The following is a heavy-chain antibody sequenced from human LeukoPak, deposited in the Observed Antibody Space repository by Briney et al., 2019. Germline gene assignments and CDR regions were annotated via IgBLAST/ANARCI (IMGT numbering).Heavy chain of an antibody. J-gene: IGHJ3*02. CDR1: GGSVSSGSYY. CDR2: IYYSGST. V-gene: IGHV4-61*01. CDR3: AREGAFDI. Sequence: SETLSLTCTVSGGSVSSGSYYWSWIRQPPGKGLEWIGCIYYSGSTNYNPSLKGRVTISVDTSKNQFSLKLSSVTAADTAVYYCAREGAFDIWGQGTMVTVSS.